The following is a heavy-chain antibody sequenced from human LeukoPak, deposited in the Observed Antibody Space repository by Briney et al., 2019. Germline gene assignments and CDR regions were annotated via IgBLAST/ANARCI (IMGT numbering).Heavy chain of an antibody. V-gene: IGHV1-69*13. J-gene: IGHJ4*02. CDR1: GGTFSSYA. Sequence: SVKVSCKASGGTFSSYAISWVRQAPGQGLEWMGGIIPIFGTANYAQKFQGRVTITADESTSTAYMELSSLRSEDTAVYYCARAFDSSGYYFMVGYFDYWGQGTLVTVSS. CDR3: ARAFDSSGYYFMVGYFDY. CDR2: IIPIFGTA. D-gene: IGHD3-22*01.